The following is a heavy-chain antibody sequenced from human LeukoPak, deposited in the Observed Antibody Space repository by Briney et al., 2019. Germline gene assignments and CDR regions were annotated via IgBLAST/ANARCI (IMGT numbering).Heavy chain of an antibody. CDR2: ISGSGGST. Sequence: GGSLRLSCAASGFTFSSYAMSWVRQAPGKGLEWVSAISGSGGSTYYADSVKGRFTISRDNSKNTLYLQMNSLRAEDTAVYYCAKDGTAYCSSTSCLRFDYWGQGTLVTVSS. CDR3: AKDGTAYCSSTSCLRFDY. D-gene: IGHD2-2*01. CDR1: GFTFSSYA. V-gene: IGHV3-23*01. J-gene: IGHJ4*02.